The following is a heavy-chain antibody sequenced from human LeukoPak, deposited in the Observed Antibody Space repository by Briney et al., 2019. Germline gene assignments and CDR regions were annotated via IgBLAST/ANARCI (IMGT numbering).Heavy chain of an antibody. CDR3: ARASSGWANGMDV. V-gene: IGHV4-59*08. CDR2: TYYTGST. CDR1: GGSISSYY. Sequence: PSETLSLTCTVSGGSISSYYWSWIRQPPGKGLEWIGYTYYTGSTNYNPSLKSRVTISVDTSKNQFSLKLSSVTAADTAVYYCARASSGWANGMDVWGQGTTVTVSS. J-gene: IGHJ6*02. D-gene: IGHD6-19*01.